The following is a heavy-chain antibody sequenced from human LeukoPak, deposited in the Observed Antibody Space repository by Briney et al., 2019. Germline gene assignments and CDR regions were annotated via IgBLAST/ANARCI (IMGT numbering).Heavy chain of an antibody. Sequence: SETLSLTRTVSGGSISRYYWSWIRQPPGKGLEWIGEINHSGSTNYNPSLKSRVTISVDTSKNQFSLRLSSVTAADTAVYYCARVLEGSSGQHWYFDLWGRGTLVTVSS. CDR1: GGSISRYY. CDR2: INHSGST. D-gene: IGHD6-19*01. V-gene: IGHV4-34*01. J-gene: IGHJ2*01. CDR3: ARVLEGSSGQHWYFDL.